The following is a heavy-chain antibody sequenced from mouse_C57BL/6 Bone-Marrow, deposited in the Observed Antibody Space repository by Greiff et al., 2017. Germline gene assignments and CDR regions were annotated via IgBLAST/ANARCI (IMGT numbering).Heavy chain of an antibody. Sequence: QVQLQQSGAELMKPGASVKLSCKATGYTFTGYWIEWVKQRPGHGLEWIGEILPGSGSTNYNAKFKGKATFTADTSSNTAYMQLSSLTTEDSAIYYCARGNQDRCFDVWGTGTTVTVSS. V-gene: IGHV1-9*01. CDR1: GYTFTGYW. J-gene: IGHJ1*03. CDR3: ARGNQDRCFDV. CDR2: ILPGSGST. D-gene: IGHD2-1*01.